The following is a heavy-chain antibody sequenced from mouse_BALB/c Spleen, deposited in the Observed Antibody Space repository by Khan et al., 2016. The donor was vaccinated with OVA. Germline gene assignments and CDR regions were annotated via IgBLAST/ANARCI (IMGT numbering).Heavy chain of an antibody. Sequence: QVQLKQSGRGLVAPSQSLSITCTVSGFSLSSYGVHWVRQPPGKGLEWLGVIGGGGSKNYNSAIMYRLSISTENSTSQVFLKMNSLQTDDTAVFYCARLEDIWGQGTTLTVSS. V-gene: IGHV2-9*02. CDR1: GFSLSSYG. D-gene: IGHD1-3*01. J-gene: IGHJ2*01. CDR3: ARLEDI. CDR2: IGGGGSK.